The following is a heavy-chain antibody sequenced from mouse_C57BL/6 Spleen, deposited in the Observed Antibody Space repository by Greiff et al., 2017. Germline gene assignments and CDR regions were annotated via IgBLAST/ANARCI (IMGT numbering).Heavy chain of an antibody. Sequence: QVQLKESGAELVKPGASVKLSCKASGYTFTSYWMPWVKQRPGQGLEWIGEIDPWGGNTYYNQKFKGKATLTVDKSSSTAYMQLSSLTSEDSAVYYWARDVYYGDEDYVDYWGQGTTLTVSS. CDR3: ARDVYYGDEDYVDY. V-gene: IGHV1-69*02. J-gene: IGHJ2*01. CDR2: IDPWGGNT. CDR1: GYTFTSYW. D-gene: IGHD1-1*02.